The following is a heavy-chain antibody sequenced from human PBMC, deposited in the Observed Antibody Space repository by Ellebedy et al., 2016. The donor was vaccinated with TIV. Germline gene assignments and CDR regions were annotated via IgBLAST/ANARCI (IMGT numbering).Heavy chain of an antibody. CDR3: AKDRVLYSSGLNPTYSFDY. J-gene: IGHJ4*02. CDR2: IRYDGSNK. D-gene: IGHD6-19*01. CDR1: GFTFSGSG. V-gene: IGHV3-30*02. Sequence: GESLKISCAASGFTFSGSGMHWVRQAPGKGLEWVAFIRYDGSNKYYADSVKGRFTISRDNSKNTLYLQMSSLRAEDTAVYYCAKDRVLYSSGLNPTYSFDYWGQGTLVTVSS.